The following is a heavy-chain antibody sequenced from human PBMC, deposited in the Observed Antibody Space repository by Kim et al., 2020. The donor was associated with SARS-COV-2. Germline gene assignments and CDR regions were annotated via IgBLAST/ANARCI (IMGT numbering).Heavy chain of an antibody. CDR1: GFTFSSFA. CDR3: ARARGGSDYYGMDA. D-gene: IGHD1-26*01. Sequence: GGSLRLSCAASGFTFSSFAMHWVRQAPGKGLEWVAVISDDGSNKYYADSVKGRFTISRDNSKNTLYLQMNSLRAEDTAVYYCARARGGSDYYGMDAWGQGTTVTVSS. J-gene: IGHJ6*02. V-gene: IGHV3-30-3*01. CDR2: ISDDGSNK.